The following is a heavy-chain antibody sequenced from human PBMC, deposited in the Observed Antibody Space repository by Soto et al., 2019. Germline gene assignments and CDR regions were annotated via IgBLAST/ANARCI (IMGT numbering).Heavy chain of an antibody. J-gene: IGHJ6*02. Sequence: QVHLVQSGAEVKKPGSSVKVSCKAPGGTFSSYAISWVRQAPGHGLEGLGGIIPIFSTANYAQKFQGRVTITVDESTSTGYMELSSLRSEDTAVYYCARSQGGSSSLDIYYSYYYGTDVWGQGTTVTVSS. CDR1: GGTFSSYA. CDR3: ARSQGGSSSLDIYYSYYYGTDV. V-gene: IGHV1-69*01. CDR2: IIPIFSTA. D-gene: IGHD2-15*01.